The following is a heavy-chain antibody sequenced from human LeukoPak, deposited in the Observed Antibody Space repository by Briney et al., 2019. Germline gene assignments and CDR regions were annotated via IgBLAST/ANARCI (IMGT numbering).Heavy chain of an antibody. Sequence: ASVKVSCKASGYMFEGYYMTWGRQAPGQGLEWRGWISGYNGKTNYAQKFQDRVTVTTDTYTSPVYLELRSLTPDDTAVYFCTRTHDYFSPTRYFDYWGQGALVIVTS. CDR1: GYMFEGYY. CDR2: ISGYNGKT. V-gene: IGHV1-18*01. CDR3: TRTHDYFSPTRYFDY. D-gene: IGHD5-12*01. J-gene: IGHJ4*02.